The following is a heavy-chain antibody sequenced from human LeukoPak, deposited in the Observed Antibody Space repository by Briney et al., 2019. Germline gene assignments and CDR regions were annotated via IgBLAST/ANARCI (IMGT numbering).Heavy chain of an antibody. J-gene: IGHJ6*03. D-gene: IGHD2-8*01. V-gene: IGHV1-69*04. CDR2: IIPILGIA. Sequence: SVKVSCKASGGTFSSYTISWVRQAPGQGPEWMGRIIPILGIANYAQKFQGRVTITADKSTSTAYMELSSLRSEDTAVYYCARDSCTNGVCYPYYYMDVWGKGTTVTVSS. CDR1: GGTFSSYT. CDR3: ARDSCTNGVCYPYYYMDV.